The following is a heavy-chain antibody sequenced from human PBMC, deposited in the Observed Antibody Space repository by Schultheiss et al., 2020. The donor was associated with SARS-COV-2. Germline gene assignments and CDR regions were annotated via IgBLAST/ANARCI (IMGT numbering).Heavy chain of an antibody. J-gene: IGHJ5*02. CDR1: GYTFTSYG. CDR3: ARVMGDNDYGDWFDP. V-gene: IGHV1-18*01. CDR2: ISAYNGNT. Sequence: ASVKVSCKASGYTFTSYGISWVRQAPGQGLEWMGWISAYNGNTNYAQKLQGRVTMTTDTSTSTAYMELRSLRSDDTAVYYCARVMGDNDYGDWFDPWGQGTLVTVSS. D-gene: IGHD5-12*01.